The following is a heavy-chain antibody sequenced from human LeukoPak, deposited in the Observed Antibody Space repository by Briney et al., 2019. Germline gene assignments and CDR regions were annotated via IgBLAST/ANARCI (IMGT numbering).Heavy chain of an antibody. CDR1: GYTFTSYG. CDR2: ISAYNGNT. Sequence: ASVKVSCKASGYTFTSYGISWVRQAPGQGLEWMGWISAYNGNTNYAQKLQVRVTMTTDTSTSTAYMEVRSLRSDDTAVYYCASMSGYYPSYYFDYWGQGTLVTVSS. D-gene: IGHD3-3*01. CDR3: ASMSGYYPSYYFDY. V-gene: IGHV1-18*01. J-gene: IGHJ4*02.